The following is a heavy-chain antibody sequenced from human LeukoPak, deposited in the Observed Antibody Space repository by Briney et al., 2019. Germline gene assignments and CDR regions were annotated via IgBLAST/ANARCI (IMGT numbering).Heavy chain of an antibody. CDR3: ARIVYYYDSGSYYKAPDY. V-gene: IGHV2-70*17. J-gene: IGHJ4*02. CDR2: VDWDDDK. Sequence: SGPALVKPTQTLTLTCIFSGFSLSTSGMCVSWIRQPPGKALEWLARVDWDDDKLYTTSLKTRLTISKDTSKNQVVLTMTTMDPVDTATYYCARIVYYYDSGSYYKAPDYWGQGILVTVSS. D-gene: IGHD3-10*01. CDR1: GFSLSTSGMC.